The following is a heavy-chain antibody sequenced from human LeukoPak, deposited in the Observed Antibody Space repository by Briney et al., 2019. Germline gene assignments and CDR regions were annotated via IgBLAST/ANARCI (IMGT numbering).Heavy chain of an antibody. Sequence: ASVKVSCKASGYTFTGYYMHWVRQAPGQGLEWMGWINPNSGGTNYAQKFQGRVTMTRDTSISTAYMELSRLRSDDTAVYYCARTPPVPAFYYMDVWGKGTTVTVSS. V-gene: IGHV1-2*02. CDR3: ARTPPVPAFYYMDV. D-gene: IGHD2-2*01. J-gene: IGHJ6*03. CDR2: INPNSGGT. CDR1: GYTFTGYY.